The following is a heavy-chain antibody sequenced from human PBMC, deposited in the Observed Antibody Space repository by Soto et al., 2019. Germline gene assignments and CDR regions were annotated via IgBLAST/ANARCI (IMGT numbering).Heavy chain of an antibody. J-gene: IGHJ4*02. D-gene: IGHD6-13*01. CDR3: AREGRASCVAAAGCPLRY. Sequence: QLQLQESGPGLVKPSETLSLTCTVSGGSISSSSYYWGWIRQPPGKGLERIGCIYYSGSTYYNPSLKSRVTISVDTSKNQFSLKLSSVTAADTAVYYCAREGRASCVAAAGCPLRYWGQGTLVTVSS. CDR1: GGSISSSSYY. V-gene: IGHV4-39*02. CDR2: IYYSGST.